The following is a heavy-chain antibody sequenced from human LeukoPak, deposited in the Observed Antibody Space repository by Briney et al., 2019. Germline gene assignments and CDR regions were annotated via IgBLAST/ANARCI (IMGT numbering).Heavy chain of an antibody. J-gene: IGHJ4*02. D-gene: IGHD3-10*01. Sequence: DPGGSLRLSCAASGLTFSSYEMNWVRQAPGKGLEWVSYISSSGSTIYYADSVKGRFTISRDNAKNSLYLQMNSLRAEDTAVYYCARDLYGSGSYYHKFDYWGQGTLVTVSS. V-gene: IGHV3-48*03. CDR3: ARDLYGSGSYYHKFDY. CDR1: GLTFSSYE. CDR2: ISSSGSTI.